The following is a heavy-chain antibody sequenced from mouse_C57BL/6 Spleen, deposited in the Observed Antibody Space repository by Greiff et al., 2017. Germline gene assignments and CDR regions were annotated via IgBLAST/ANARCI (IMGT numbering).Heavy chain of an antibody. CDR2: INPNNGGT. D-gene: IGHD1-1*01. CDR3: ARWGYGSREGFAY. J-gene: IGHJ3*01. V-gene: IGHV1-18*01. Sequence: VQLQQSGPELVKPGASVKIPCKASGYTFTDYNMDWVKQSHGKSLEWIGDINPNNGGTIYNQKFKGKATLTVDKSSSTAYMGLRSLTSEDTAAYYCARWGYGSREGFAYWGQGTLVTVSA. CDR1: GYTFTDYN.